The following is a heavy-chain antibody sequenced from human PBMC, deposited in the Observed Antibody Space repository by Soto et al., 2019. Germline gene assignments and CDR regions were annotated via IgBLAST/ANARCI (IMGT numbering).Heavy chain of an antibody. CDR1: GFTLSGYA. CDR2: ISSNGVGT. D-gene: IGHD6-6*01. V-gene: IGHV3-64*01. Sequence: EVQLAESGGGLAQPGGSLRLSCAASGFTLSGYAMDWVRQAPGKGLEYVSGISSNGVGTYYANSVQGRFTISRDNSKNTVYLQMGSLIPEDMAVSYWARRARPDFYYMDVWGKGTTVTVSS. J-gene: IGHJ6*03. CDR3: ARRARPDFYYMDV.